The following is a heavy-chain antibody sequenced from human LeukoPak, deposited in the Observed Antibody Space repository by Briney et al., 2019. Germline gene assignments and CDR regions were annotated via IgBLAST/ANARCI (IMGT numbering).Heavy chain of an antibody. V-gene: IGHV1-18*01. CDR2: ISAYNGNT. Sequence: ASVKVSCKASGYTFTSYGISWVRQAPGQGLEWMGWISAYNGNTDYAQKLQGRVTMTTDTSTSTAYMELRSLRSDDTAVYYCARDVVTFGGVIVKSAFDIWGQGTMVTVSS. J-gene: IGHJ3*02. CDR3: ARDVVTFGGVIVKSAFDI. D-gene: IGHD3-16*02. CDR1: GYTFTSYG.